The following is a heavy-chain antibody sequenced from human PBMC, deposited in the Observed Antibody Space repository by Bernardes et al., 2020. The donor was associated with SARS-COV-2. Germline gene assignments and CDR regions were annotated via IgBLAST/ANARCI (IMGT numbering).Heavy chain of an antibody. Sequence: GGSLRLSCAASGFTFSSYWMSWVRQAPGKGLEWVANIKQDGSEKYYVDSVKGRFTISRDNAKNSLFLQMNSLRAEDTAVYYCARDSYSYGSYYYYYGMDVGGQGTTVTVAS. D-gene: IGHD5-18*01. CDR3: ARDSYSYGSYYYYYGMDV. J-gene: IGHJ6*02. V-gene: IGHV3-7*01. CDR2: IKQDGSEK. CDR1: GFTFSSYW.